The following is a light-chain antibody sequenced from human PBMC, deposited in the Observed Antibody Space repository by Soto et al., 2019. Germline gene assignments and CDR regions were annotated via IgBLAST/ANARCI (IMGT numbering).Light chain of an antibody. Sequence: ETVLTQSPDTLSVSTGERATLSCGASERVGTKLAWYQQNPCQAPRLLIYGASTRATGIPARFSGDGSGTEFALTISSLQSEDLAIYYCQQYYDWPQTFGQGTTVELK. CDR2: GAS. V-gene: IGKV3-15*01. CDR3: QQYYDWPQT. CDR1: ERVGTK. J-gene: IGKJ1*01.